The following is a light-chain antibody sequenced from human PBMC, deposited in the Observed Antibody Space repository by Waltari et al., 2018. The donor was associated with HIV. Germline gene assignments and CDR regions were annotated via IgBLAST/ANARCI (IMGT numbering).Light chain of an antibody. Sequence: QSALTQPPSASGSPGQSVTISCTGTSSDIGGYNYVCWYQQHPGKAPKLIMTEVTKRPSGVPDRFSGSKSGNTASLTVSGLQAEDEAHYYCSSYAPTNNFYVLFGGGTALTVL. CDR3: SSYAPTNNFYVL. J-gene: IGLJ2*01. CDR2: EVT. CDR1: SSDIGGYNY. V-gene: IGLV2-8*01.